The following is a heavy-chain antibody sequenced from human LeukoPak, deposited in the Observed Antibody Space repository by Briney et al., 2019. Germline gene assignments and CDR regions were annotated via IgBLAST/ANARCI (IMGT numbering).Heavy chain of an antibody. CDR2: IPYDGSNT. V-gene: IGHV3-30*18. J-gene: IGHJ4*02. Sequence: GRSLRLSCAASGFTFSSYGMHWVRQAPGKGLEWVAVIPYDGSNTYYADSVKGRFTISRDNSRNMLYLQMNSLRAEDTAVYYCAKPYYYGSRSYMDYWGQGTLVTVSS. CDR1: GFTFSSYG. CDR3: AKPYYYGSRSYMDY. D-gene: IGHD3-10*01.